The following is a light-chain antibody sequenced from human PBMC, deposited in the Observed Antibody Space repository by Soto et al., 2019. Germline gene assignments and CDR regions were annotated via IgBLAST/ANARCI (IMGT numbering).Light chain of an antibody. J-gene: IGLJ1*01. CDR2: DVS. CDR1: SSDVGRYEY. V-gene: IGLV2-11*01. CDR3: CSFAGSYTYV. Sequence: QSVLTQPRSVSGSPGQSVTIPCTVSSSDVGRYEYVSWYQQHPGKVPKLIIYDVSERPAGVPDRFSGSKSGNTASLTISGLQAEDEADYSCCSFAGSYTYVFGGGTKVTVL.